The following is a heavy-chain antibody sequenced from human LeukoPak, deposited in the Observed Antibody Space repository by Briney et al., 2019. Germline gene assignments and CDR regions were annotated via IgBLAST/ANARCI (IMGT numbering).Heavy chain of an antibody. J-gene: IGHJ3*02. D-gene: IGHD6-19*01. CDR1: GGSISNYF. CDR3: ARDLAYRSSLRGTFDI. CDR2: IYYSGNT. V-gene: IGHV4-59*01. Sequence: NASETLSLTCTVSGGSISNYFWSWIRQAPGKGLEYIGFIYYSGNTNYNPSFKSRVTISVDTSKKQFSLKLSSVTAADTAVYYCARDLAYRSSLRGTFDIWGQGTKVTVSS.